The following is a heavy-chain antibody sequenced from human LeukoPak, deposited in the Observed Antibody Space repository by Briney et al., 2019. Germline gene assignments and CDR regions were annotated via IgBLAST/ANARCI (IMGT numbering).Heavy chain of an antibody. CDR3: ARGRVSSSTWYSTYYYYFYMDV. V-gene: IGHV4-59*01. CDR2: VDHTGST. D-gene: IGHD1-1*01. CDR1: DDSITMYY. J-gene: IGHJ6*03. Sequence: SETLSLTCSVSDDSITMYYWTWIRQPPGKGLEWIGYVDHTGSTNFNPSLNGRVSIPRDTTKNLFSPRLRSVTAADTAVYFCARGRVSSSTWYSTYYYYFYMDVWGKGTTVTVSS.